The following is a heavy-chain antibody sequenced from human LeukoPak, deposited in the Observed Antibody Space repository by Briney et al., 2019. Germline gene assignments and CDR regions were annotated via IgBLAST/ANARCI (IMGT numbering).Heavy chain of an antibody. V-gene: IGHV5-51*01. CDR2: ICPGDLDT. CDR1: GYRFSNYW. Sequence: GESLKISCKGSGYRFSNYWIGWVRQMPGKGLEWMGIICPGDLDTRYSPSFQGQVTISADTSITTAYLQWSSLKASDTAMYYCARQDAAFGYWGQGTLVTVSS. CDR3: ARQDAAFGY. D-gene: IGHD6-25*01. J-gene: IGHJ4*02.